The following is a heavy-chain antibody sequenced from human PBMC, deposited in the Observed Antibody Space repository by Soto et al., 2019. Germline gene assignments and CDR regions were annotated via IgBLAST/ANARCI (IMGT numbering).Heavy chain of an antibody. CDR1: GFTFSSYG. CDR3: ARDQKGYYYMDV. CDR2: IWYDGSNK. Sequence: PGGSLRLSCAASGFTFSSYGMHGVRQAPGKGLEWVAVIWYDGSNKYYADSVKGRFTISRDNSKNTLYLQMNSLRAEDTAVYYCARDQKGYYYMDVWGKGTTVTVSS. J-gene: IGHJ6*03. V-gene: IGHV3-33*01.